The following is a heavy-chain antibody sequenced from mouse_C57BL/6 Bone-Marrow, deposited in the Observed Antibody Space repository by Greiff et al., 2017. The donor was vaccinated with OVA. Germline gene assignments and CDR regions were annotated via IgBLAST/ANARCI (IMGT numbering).Heavy chain of an antibody. V-gene: IGHV1-54*01. CDR2: INPGSGGT. Sequence: QVQLKQSGAELVRPGTSVKVSCKASGYAFTNYLIEWVKQRPGQGLEWIGVINPGSGGTTYNEKFKGKATLTADKSSSTAYMQLSSLTSEDSAVYFCARNYGSPSYWYFDVWGTGTTVTVSS. D-gene: IGHD1-1*01. CDR3: ARNYGSPSYWYFDV. CDR1: GYAFTNYL. J-gene: IGHJ1*03.